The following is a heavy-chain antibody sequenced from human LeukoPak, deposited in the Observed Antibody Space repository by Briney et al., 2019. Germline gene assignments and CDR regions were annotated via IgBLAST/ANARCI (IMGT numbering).Heavy chain of an antibody. CDR2: ISGSGGST. J-gene: IGHJ3*02. D-gene: IGHD4-11*01. V-gene: IGHV3-23*01. Sequence: GGSLRLSCAASGFTFSSYAMSWVRQAPGKGLEWVSAISGSGGSTYYADSVKGRFTISRDNSKNTLYLQMNSLRAEDTAVYYCAKGPLYSDYPDDAFDIWGQGTMVTVSS. CDR1: GFTFSSYA. CDR3: AKGPLYSDYPDDAFDI.